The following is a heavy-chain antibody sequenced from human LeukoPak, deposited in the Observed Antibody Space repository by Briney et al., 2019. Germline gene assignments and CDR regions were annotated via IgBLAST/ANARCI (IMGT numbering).Heavy chain of an antibody. CDR2: IYPGDSDT. D-gene: IGHD3-16*02. CDR3: ARLPGLRVPYYDYVWGSYRYGYYGMDV. Sequence: GESMKISCKGSGYSFTSYWIGWVRQMPGKGLEWMGIIYPGDSDTRYSPSFQGQVTISADKSISTAYLQWSSLKASDTAMYYCARLPGLRVPYYDYVWGSYRYGYYGMDVWGQGTTVTVSS. CDR1: GYSFTSYW. J-gene: IGHJ6*02. V-gene: IGHV5-51*01.